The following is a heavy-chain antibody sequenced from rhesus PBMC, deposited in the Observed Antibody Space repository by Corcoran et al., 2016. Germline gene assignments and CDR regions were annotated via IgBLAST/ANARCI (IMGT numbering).Heavy chain of an antibody. J-gene: IGHJ4*01. V-gene: IGHV5-2*01. CDR2: LDPRDSAT. D-gene: IGHD1-44*01. Sequence: EVQLVQSGAEVKSPGESLRISCKTSGYSFTNYWYSWVRQMPGKGLEWMGRLDPRDSATSYSPSFQGQVTISADKSINTACLQWSRLKAADTATYYCATMYSGNSNYFDYWGQGVLVTVSS. CDR1: GYSFTNYW. CDR3: ATMYSGNSNYFDY.